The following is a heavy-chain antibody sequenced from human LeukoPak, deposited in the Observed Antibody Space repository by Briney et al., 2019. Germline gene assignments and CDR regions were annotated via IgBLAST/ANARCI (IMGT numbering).Heavy chain of an antibody. J-gene: IGHJ3*02. V-gene: IGHV3-9*01. D-gene: IGHD5-24*01. CDR2: ISWNSGSI. Sequence: GGSLRLSCAASGFTFDDYAMHWVRQAPGKGLEWVSGISWNSGSIGYADSVKGRFTISRDNAKNSLYPQMNSLRAEDTALYNCAKDLRAGMAAFDIWGQGTMVTVSS. CDR1: GFTFDDYA. CDR3: AKDLRAGMAAFDI.